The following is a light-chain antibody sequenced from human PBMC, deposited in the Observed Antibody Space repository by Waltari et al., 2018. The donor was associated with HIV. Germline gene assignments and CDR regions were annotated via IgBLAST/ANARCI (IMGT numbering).Light chain of an antibody. CDR3: QAWDHTTPI. V-gene: IGLV3-1*01. Sequence: SSELTQPPSVSVSPGQTASITCSGDQLGAKFASWYQQRPGQSPVMVIFQATERPAGIPERFSGSNSGNAATLTISGTQTFDDADYFCQAWDHTTPIFGGGTKLTVL. J-gene: IGLJ2*01. CDR1: QLGAKF. CDR2: QAT.